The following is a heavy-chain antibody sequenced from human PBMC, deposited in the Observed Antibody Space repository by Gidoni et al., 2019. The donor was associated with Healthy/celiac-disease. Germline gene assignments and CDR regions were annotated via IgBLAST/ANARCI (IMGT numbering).Heavy chain of an antibody. Sequence: EVQLVESGGGLVQPGGSLRLSCAASGFTFSSYWMHWVRQAPGKGLVWVSRINRDGSSTSYADSVKGRFTISRDNAKNTLYLQMNSLRAEDTAVYYCARDPHYYDSSGYYERVFDYWGQGTLVTVSS. CDR2: INRDGSST. CDR3: ARDPHYYDSSGYYERVFDY. D-gene: IGHD3-22*01. CDR1: GFTFSSYW. J-gene: IGHJ4*02. V-gene: IGHV3-74*01.